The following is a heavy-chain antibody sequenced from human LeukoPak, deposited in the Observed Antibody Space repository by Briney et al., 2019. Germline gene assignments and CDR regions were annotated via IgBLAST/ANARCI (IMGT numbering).Heavy chain of an antibody. CDR3: AKEGGTYYDILTGYYYYYYYMDV. Sequence: GGSLRLSCAASGFTFSSYGMHWVRQAPGKGLEWVAFIRYDGSNKYYADSVKGRFTIPRDNSKNTLYLQMNSLRAEDTAVYYCAKEGGTYYDILTGYYYYYYYMDVWGKGTTVTISS. CDR1: GFTFSSYG. J-gene: IGHJ6*03. CDR2: IRYDGSNK. V-gene: IGHV3-30*02. D-gene: IGHD3-9*01.